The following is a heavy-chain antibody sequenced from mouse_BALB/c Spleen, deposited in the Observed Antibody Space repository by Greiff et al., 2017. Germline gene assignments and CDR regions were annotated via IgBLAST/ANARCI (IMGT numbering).Heavy chain of an antibody. V-gene: IGHV1-87*01. Sequence: VQLQQSGAELARPGASVKLSCKASGYTFTSYWMQWVKQRPGQGLEWIGAIYPGDGDTRYTQKFKGKATLTADKSSSTAYMQLSSLASEDSAVYYCARGGHRYEGSWFAYWGQGTLVTVSA. CDR2: IYPGDGDT. CDR3: ARGGHRYEGSWFAY. D-gene: IGHD2-14*01. CDR1: GYTFTSYW. J-gene: IGHJ3*01.